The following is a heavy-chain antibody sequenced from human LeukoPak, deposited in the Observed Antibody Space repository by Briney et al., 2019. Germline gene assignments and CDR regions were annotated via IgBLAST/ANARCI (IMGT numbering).Heavy chain of an antibody. CDR3: ARLTYYDSSRASSFDY. J-gene: IGHJ4*02. D-gene: IGHD3-22*01. CDR2: IYPGDSDT. V-gene: IGHV5-51*01. CDR1: GYSFTSYW. Sequence: ESLQISCKGSGYSFTSYWIGWVRQMPGKGLEWMGIIYPGDSDTRYSPSFQGQVTISADKSISTAYLQWSSLKASDTAMYYCARLTYYDSSRASSFDYWGQGTLVTVSS.